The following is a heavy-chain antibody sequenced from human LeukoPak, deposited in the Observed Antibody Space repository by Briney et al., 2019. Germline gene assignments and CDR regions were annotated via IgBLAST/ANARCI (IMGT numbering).Heavy chain of an antibody. J-gene: IGHJ3*02. Sequence: SETLSLTCTVSGGSISSSSYSWGWIRQPPGKRLEWIGSIYYSGSTYYNPSLKSRVTISVDTSKNQFSLKLSSVTAADTAVYYCARRDYYGDYGAFDIWGQGTMVTVSS. CDR2: IYYSGST. D-gene: IGHD4-17*01. CDR1: GGSISSSSYS. CDR3: ARRDYYGDYGAFDI. V-gene: IGHV4-39*01.